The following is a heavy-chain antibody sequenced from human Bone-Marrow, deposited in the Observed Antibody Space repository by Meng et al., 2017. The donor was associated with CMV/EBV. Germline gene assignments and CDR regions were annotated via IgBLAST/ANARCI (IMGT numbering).Heavy chain of an antibody. D-gene: IGHD6-19*01. J-gene: IGHJ4*02. CDR3: ARDRLAVAVRYFDY. Sequence: GESLKISCAASGFTFDDYGMSWVRQAPGKGLEWVSGINWNGGSTGYADSVKGRFTISRDNAKNSLYLQMNSLRAEDTALYYCARDRLAVAVRYFDYWGQGTLVTVSS. V-gene: IGHV3-20*04. CDR1: GFTFDDYG. CDR2: INWNGGST.